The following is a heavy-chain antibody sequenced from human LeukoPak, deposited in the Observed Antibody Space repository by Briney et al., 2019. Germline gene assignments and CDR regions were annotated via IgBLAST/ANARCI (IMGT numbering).Heavy chain of an antibody. CDR2: IYYSGST. V-gene: IGHV4-59*01. D-gene: IGHD1-26*01. CDR1: GGSLSSYY. J-gene: IGHJ2*01. Sequence: PSETLSLTCTVSGGSLSSYYWSWIRQPPGKELEWIGYIYYSGSTNYNPSLKSRVTISVETSKNQFSLKLSSVTAADTAVYYCARDVGATSSSYWYFDLWGRGTLVTVSS. CDR3: ARDVGATSSSYWYFDL.